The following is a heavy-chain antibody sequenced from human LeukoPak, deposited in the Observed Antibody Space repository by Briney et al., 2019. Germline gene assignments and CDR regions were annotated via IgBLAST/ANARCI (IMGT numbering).Heavy chain of an antibody. D-gene: IGHD6-19*01. CDR3: ARDAGGGSSGWRYYYYYMDV. J-gene: IGHJ6*03. CDR1: GGSISSYY. CDR2: IYYSGST. Sequence: SETLSHTCTVSGGSISSYYWSWIRQPPGKGLEWIGYIYYSGSTNYNPSLKSRVTISVDTSKNQFSLKLSSVTAADTAVYYCARDAGGGSSGWRYYYYYMDVWGKGTTVTVSS. V-gene: IGHV4-59*01.